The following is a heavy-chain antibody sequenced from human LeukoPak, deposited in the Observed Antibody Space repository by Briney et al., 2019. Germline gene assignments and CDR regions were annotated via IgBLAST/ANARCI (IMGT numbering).Heavy chain of an antibody. CDR1: GRTFSSYA. CDR2: IIPIFGTA. CDR3: ASEVHRYCSGGSCYFND. D-gene: IGHD2-15*01. V-gene: IGHV1-69*05. Sequence: SVKVSCKASGRTFSSYAISWVRQAPGQGLEWMGRIIPIFGTANYAQKFQGRVTITTDESTSTAYMELSSLRSEDTAVYYCASEVHRYCSGGSCYFNDWGQGTLVTVSS. J-gene: IGHJ4*02.